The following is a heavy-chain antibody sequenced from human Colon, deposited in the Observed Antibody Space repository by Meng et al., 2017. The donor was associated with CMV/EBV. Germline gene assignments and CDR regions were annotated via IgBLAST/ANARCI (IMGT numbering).Heavy chain of an antibody. CDR3: ATAGNYRLDY. Sequence: EXQLVEXXXGSVQPGXSLSLSCEASGFTFSSYWMHWVRQAPGKGLVWVSRIDPGSTTIDYADSMKGRFTISRDNAKNTLYLQMNSLRDDDTAVYYCATAGNYRLDYWGQGTLVTVSS. V-gene: IGHV3-74*01. CDR1: GFTFSSYW. CDR2: IDPGSTTI. D-gene: IGHD1-7*01. J-gene: IGHJ4*02.